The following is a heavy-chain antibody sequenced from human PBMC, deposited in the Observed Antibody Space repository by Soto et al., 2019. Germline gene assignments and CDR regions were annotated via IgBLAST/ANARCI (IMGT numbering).Heavy chain of an antibody. CDR2: MNPNSGNT. V-gene: IGHV1-8*01. CDR3: ARGSHHYDFWSGYLSA. D-gene: IGHD3-3*01. CDR1: GYTFTSYD. J-gene: IGHJ5*02. Sequence: ASVKVSCKASGYTFTSYDINWVRQATGQGLEWMGWMNPNSGNTGYAQKFQGRVTMTRNTSISTAYMELSSLRSEDTAVYYCARGSHHYDFWSGYLSAWGQGTLVTVSS.